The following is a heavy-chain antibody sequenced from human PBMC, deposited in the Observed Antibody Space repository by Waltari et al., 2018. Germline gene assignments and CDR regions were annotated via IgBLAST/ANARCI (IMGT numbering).Heavy chain of an antibody. CDR3: ARAVGGSSPFDY. J-gene: IGHJ4*02. D-gene: IGHD1-26*01. CDR2: INAGNGNT. Sequence: QVQLVQSGAEVKKPGASVKVSCKASGYTFTSYAMHWVRQAPGQRLEWMGWINAGNGNTKYSQEFQGRVTITRDTSASTAYMELSSLRSDDTAVYYCARAVGGSSPFDYWGQGTLVTVSS. V-gene: IGHV1-3*03. CDR1: GYTFTSYA.